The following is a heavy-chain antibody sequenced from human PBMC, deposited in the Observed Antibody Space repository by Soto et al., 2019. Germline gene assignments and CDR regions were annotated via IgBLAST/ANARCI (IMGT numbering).Heavy chain of an antibody. D-gene: IGHD2-15*01. CDR1: GYTFTSYG. CDR2: ISAYNGNT. Sequence: ASVKVSCKASGYTFTSYGISWVRQAPGQGLEWMGWISAYNGNTNYAQKLQGRVTMTTDTSTSTAYMELRSLRSDDTAVYYCARYTHGSGGSCYSPDYWGQGTLVTVSS. J-gene: IGHJ4*02. V-gene: IGHV1-18*01. CDR3: ARYTHGSGGSCYSPDY.